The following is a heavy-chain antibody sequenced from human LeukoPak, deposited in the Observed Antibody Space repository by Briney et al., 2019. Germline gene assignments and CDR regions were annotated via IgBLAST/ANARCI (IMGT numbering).Heavy chain of an antibody. Sequence: APVKVSCKASGYTFSSYDISWGRQAPGQGLEWMGWISAHNGNTNYAQKLQGRVTMTTDTSTNTVYMELRSLRSDDTAVYYCARGFRISIFGVVITEDAFDIWGQGTLVTVSS. CDR3: ARGFRISIFGVVITEDAFDI. J-gene: IGHJ3*02. CDR2: ISAHNGNT. V-gene: IGHV1-18*01. D-gene: IGHD3-3*02. CDR1: GYTFSSYD.